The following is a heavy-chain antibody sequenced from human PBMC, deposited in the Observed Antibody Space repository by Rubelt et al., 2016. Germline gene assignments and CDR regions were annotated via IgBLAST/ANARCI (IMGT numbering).Heavy chain of an antibody. Sequence: EVQLVESGGGLVQPGGSLRLSCAASGFTFSSYSMNWVRQAPGKGLEWVSYISSSSSTIYYADSVKGRFTISRDNAKNSLYLQMDSLRTEDMAVYYCARLKGHVTTFDCWGQGNLVTVSS. CDR2: ISSSSSTI. D-gene: IGHD1-14*01. V-gene: IGHV3-48*01. CDR1: GFTFSSYS. J-gene: IGHJ4*02. CDR3: ARLKGHVTTFDC.